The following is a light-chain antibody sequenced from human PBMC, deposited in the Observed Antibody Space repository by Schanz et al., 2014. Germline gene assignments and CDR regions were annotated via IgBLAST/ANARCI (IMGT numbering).Light chain of an antibody. J-gene: IGLJ2*01. CDR1: SSDVGGYNF. Sequence: QSALTQPPSASGSSGQSVTISCTGTSSDVGGYNFVSWYQQIPGKAPKLMIYKVTQRPSGVPDRFSGSKSGNTASLTVSGHQADDEADFYCCSYAGRSLIFGGGTKLTVL. CDR2: KVT. V-gene: IGLV2-8*01. CDR3: CSYAGRSLI.